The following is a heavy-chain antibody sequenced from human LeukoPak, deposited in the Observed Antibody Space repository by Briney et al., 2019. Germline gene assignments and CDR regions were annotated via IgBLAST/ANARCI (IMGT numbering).Heavy chain of an antibody. CDR3: ARHSRYNYYYMDV. CDR1: GYSFTNYW. CDR2: IYPGNFET. V-gene: IGHV5-51*01. J-gene: IGHJ6*03. Sequence: GEALQISCEGSGYSFTNYWIGWVRQMPGKGLEWMGIIYPGNFETKYSPSLHGQVTISADRSISTAYLQWNSLKASDTAIYYCARHSRYNYYYMDVWGKGTTVTVSS.